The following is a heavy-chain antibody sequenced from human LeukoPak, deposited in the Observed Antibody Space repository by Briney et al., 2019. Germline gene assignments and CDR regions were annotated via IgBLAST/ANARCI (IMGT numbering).Heavy chain of an antibody. Sequence: QPGRSLTLSCAASGFTFSSYGMHWVRQAPGKGLEWVAVISYGGHNEYYGHSVKGRFTISRDNSKNTLSLQMNSLRADDTALYYCAKSGSQWLSPDYWGQGTLVTVSS. D-gene: IGHD6-19*01. CDR1: GFTFSSYG. J-gene: IGHJ4*02. V-gene: IGHV3-30*18. CDR2: ISYGGHNE. CDR3: AKSGSQWLSPDY.